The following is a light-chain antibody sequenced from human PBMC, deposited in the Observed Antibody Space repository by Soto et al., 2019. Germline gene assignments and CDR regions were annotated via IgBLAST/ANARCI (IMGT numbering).Light chain of an antibody. V-gene: IGKV3D-15*01. J-gene: IGKJ5*01. CDR1: NY. CDR2: DAS. Sequence: NYLDWYNQKHGHSPRLLIYDASNRATFIPAMFSFIGSGTEFTLTISSLQSEDFAVYYCQQYRNWPRITFGQGTRLEIK. CDR3: QQYRNWPRIT.